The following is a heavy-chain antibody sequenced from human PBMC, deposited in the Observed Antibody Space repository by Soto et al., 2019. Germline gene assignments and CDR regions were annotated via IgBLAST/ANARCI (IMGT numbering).Heavy chain of an antibody. CDR2: ISSSSYI. V-gene: IGHV3-21*01. J-gene: IGHJ4*02. D-gene: IGHD3-10*01. CDR1: GFTFSSYS. CDR3: ARDTGTGTRYFDY. Sequence: GGSLRLSCAASGFTFSSYSMNWVRQAPGKGLEWVSSISSSSYIYYADSVKGRFTISRDNAKNSLYLQMNSLRAEDTAVYYCARDTGTGTRYFDYWGQGTLVTVSS.